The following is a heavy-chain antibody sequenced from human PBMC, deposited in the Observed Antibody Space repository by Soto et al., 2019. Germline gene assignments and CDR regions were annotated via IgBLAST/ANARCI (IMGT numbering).Heavy chain of an antibody. Sequence: QVQLQESGPGLVKPSQTLSLTCAVSGGSIRSDGSYWTWIRQLPGGGLEWIGYIYYSGSTSYNPSLESRASISVDSSDNQFSLRLTSVTAADTAVYYCARRAGNRRGYPIDSWGQGTLVTVSS. V-gene: IGHV4-31*11. CDR3: ARRAGNRRGYPIDS. CDR1: GGSIRSDGSY. CDR2: IYYSGST. J-gene: IGHJ4*02. D-gene: IGHD5-18*01.